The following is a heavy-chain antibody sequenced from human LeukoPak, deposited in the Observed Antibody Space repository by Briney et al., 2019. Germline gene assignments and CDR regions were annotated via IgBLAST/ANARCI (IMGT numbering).Heavy chain of an antibody. V-gene: IGHV6-1*01. CDR2: TYYRSQWYN. CDR3: AREESYTTSQKLDY. Sequence: SQTLSLTCAISGDSVSNNNAAWNWIRQSPSRGLEWLGRTYYRSQWYNDYALSVKSRITINPDTSKNQFSLHLNSVTPDDTAVYYCAREESYTTSQKLDYWGQGTLVTVSS. CDR1: GDSVSNNNAA. J-gene: IGHJ4*02. D-gene: IGHD2-2*02.